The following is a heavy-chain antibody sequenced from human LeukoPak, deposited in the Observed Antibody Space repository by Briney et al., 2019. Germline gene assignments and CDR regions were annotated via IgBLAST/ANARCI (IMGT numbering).Heavy chain of an antibody. J-gene: IGHJ4*02. CDR3: ARGLRIAVAGNIDY. V-gene: IGHV3-23*01. D-gene: IGHD6-19*01. CDR2: ISGSGGST. Sequence: GGSLRLSCAASGFTFSSYAMSWVRQAPGKGLEWVSAISGSGGSTYYADSVKGRFTISGDNSKNTLYLQMNSLRAEDTAVYYCARGLRIAVAGNIDYWGQGTLVTVSS. CDR1: GFTFSSYA.